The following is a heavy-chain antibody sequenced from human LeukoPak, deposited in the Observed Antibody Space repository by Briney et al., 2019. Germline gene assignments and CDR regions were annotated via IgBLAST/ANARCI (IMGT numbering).Heavy chain of an antibody. CDR3: AREGLYSSGWNDAFDI. Sequence: PGGSLRLPCTVSGFTVSSNSMSWVRQAPGKGLEWVSVIYSGGSTYYADSVKGRFTISRDNSKNTLYLQMNSLRAEDTAVYYCAREGLYSSGWNDAFDIWGQGTMVTVSS. CDR1: GFTVSSNS. J-gene: IGHJ3*02. CDR2: IYSGGST. D-gene: IGHD6-19*01. V-gene: IGHV3-53*01.